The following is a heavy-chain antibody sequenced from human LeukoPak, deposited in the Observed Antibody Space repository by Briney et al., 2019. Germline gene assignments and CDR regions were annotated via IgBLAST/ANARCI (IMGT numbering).Heavy chain of an antibody. J-gene: IGHJ6*02. CDR1: GFTFGSYS. Sequence: PGGSLRLSCAASGFTFGSYSMNWVRQAPGKGLEWVSSISSSSSYIYYADSVKGRFTISRDNAKNSLYLQMNSLRAEDTAVYYCARIVDSVQGEYGMDVWGQGTTVTVSS. D-gene: IGHD1-26*01. CDR2: ISSSSSYI. V-gene: IGHV3-21*01. CDR3: ARIVDSVQGEYGMDV.